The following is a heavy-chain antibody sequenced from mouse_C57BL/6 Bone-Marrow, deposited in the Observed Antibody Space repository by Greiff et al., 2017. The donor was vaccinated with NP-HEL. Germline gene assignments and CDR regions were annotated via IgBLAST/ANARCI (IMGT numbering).Heavy chain of an antibody. V-gene: IGHV1-54*01. CDR2: INPGSGGT. CDR1: GYAFTNYL. Sequence: QVQLQQSGAELVRPGTSVKVSCKASGYAFTNYLIEWVKQRPGQGLEWIGVINPGSGGTKYNEKFKSKATLTVDKPSSTAYMQLSSLTSEDSAVYYCARGIRRKLGAYWGQGTLVTVSA. D-gene: IGHD2-4*01. J-gene: IGHJ3*01. CDR3: ARGIRRKLGAY.